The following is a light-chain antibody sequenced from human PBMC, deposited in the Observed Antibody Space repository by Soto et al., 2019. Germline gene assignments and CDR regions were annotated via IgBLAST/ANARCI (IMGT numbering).Light chain of an antibody. J-gene: IGLJ1*01. CDR2: DVS. CDR3: SSYASSSTIYV. CDR1: SSDIGDYNY. Sequence: QSALTQPASVSGSPGQSITISCTGTSSDIGDYNYVSWYQQRPGKAPKLMIYDVSNRPSGVSNRFSGSKSGSTASLTISGLQAEDEADYYCSSYASSSTIYVFGTGTKLTAL. V-gene: IGLV2-14*01.